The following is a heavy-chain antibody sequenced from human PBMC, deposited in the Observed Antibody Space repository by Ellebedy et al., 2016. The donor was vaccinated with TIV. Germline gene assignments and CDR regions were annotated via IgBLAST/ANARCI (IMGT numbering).Heavy chain of an antibody. V-gene: IGHV4-34*01. CDR1: GESFSGYY. CDR2: INHSGST. CDR3: ARGRRHSETSAYYLDY. J-gene: IGHJ4*02. D-gene: IGHD3-22*01. Sequence: SETLSLXXAVYGESFSGYYWTWIRQPPGKGLEWIGEINHSGSTNYNPSLKSRVTMSVDTSKNQFSLKLTSVTAADTAVYYCARGRRHSETSAYYLDYWGQGTLATVSS.